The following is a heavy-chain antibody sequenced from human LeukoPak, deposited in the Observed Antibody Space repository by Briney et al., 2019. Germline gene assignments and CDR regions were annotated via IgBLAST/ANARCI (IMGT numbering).Heavy chain of an antibody. CDR1: GFTFSSYS. D-gene: IGHD2-2*01. J-gene: IGHJ4*02. CDR2: ISSSSSYI. V-gene: IGHV3-21*01. Sequence: GGSLRLSCAASGFTFSSYSMNWVRQAPGKGLEWVSSISSSSSYIYYADSVKGRFTISRDNAKNSLYLQMNSLRAEDTAVYYCARDVRGAYRYCSSTSCPVAYFDYWGQGTLVTVSS. CDR3: ARDVRGAYRYCSSTSCPVAYFDY.